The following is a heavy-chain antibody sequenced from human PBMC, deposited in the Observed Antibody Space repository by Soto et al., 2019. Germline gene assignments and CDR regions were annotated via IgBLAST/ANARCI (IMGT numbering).Heavy chain of an antibody. CDR3: AGAPPGDFWSGYYPYYYYYGMDV. CDR1: GGSISSYY. Sequence: SETLSLTCTVSGGSISSYYWSWIRQPPGKGLEWIGYIYYSGSTNYNPSLKSRVTISVDTSKNQFSLKLSSVTAADTAVYYCAGAPPGDFWSGYYPYYYYYGMDVWGQGTTVTVSS. V-gene: IGHV4-59*01. J-gene: IGHJ6*02. D-gene: IGHD3-3*01. CDR2: IYYSGST.